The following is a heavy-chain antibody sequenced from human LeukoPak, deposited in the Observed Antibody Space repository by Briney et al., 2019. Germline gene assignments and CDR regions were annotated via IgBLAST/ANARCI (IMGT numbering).Heavy chain of an antibody. Sequence: VASVKVSCKTSGYTFTGYGINWVRQAPGQGLEWMGWISASNGNTNYAQKLQGSVTMTTDTSTSTAYMELRSLRSVDTVVYFGARVHHPGLDYYDSSGYGGDYWGQGTLVTVSS. V-gene: IGHV1-18*01. D-gene: IGHD3-22*01. CDR3: ARVHHPGLDYYDSSGYGGDY. CDR2: ISASNGNT. CDR1: GYTFTGYG. J-gene: IGHJ4*02.